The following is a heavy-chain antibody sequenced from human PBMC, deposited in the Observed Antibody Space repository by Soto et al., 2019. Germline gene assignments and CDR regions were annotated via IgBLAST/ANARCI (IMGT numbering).Heavy chain of an antibody. CDR1: NVSISPNY. D-gene: IGHD3-22*01. J-gene: IGHJ1*01. Sequence: SETLSLTCTVSNVSISPNYWSWIRQPPGKGLEWIGYIYYAGTTTYNPSLQSRVSISVDTSKNEVSLKLTSVTAADTAVYFCARLGAYYQAMDSWGQGTLVTVSS. CDR3: ARLGAYYQAMDS. CDR2: IYYAGTT. V-gene: IGHV4-59*08.